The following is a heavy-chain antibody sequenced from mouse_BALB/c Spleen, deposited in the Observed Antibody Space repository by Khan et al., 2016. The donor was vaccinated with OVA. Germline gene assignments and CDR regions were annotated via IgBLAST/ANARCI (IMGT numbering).Heavy chain of an antibody. CDR2: INPTSGYT. Sequence: QVQLKQSGAELAKPGASVKMSCKASGYTFTTYWMHWVKQRPGQGLEWIGYINPTSGYTDYNEKFKDRATLSADKSSSPAYMQLSSLTSEDSAVYYCTRERIDYWGQGTTLTVSS. CDR1: GYTFTTYW. CDR3: TRERIDY. J-gene: IGHJ2*01. V-gene: IGHV1-7*01.